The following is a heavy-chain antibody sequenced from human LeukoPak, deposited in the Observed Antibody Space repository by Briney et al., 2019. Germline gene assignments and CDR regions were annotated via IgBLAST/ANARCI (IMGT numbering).Heavy chain of an antibody. V-gene: IGHV3-74*01. Sequence: GGSLRLSCAASGFGFSNFWMHWVRQAPGKGREWVSRIKTDGSITAYADSVKGRFTVSRDNSKNMLFLQMDSLRADDTAIYYCTRDGQFYDSGNFHSDLDSWGQGTLVTVS. J-gene: IGHJ1*01. CDR1: GFGFSNFW. CDR2: IKTDGSIT. D-gene: IGHD3-10*01. CDR3: TRDGQFYDSGNFHSDLDS.